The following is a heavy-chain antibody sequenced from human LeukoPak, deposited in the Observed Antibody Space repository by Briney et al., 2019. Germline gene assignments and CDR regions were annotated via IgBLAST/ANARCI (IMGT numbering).Heavy chain of an antibody. J-gene: IGHJ5*02. CDR2: IYYSGST. D-gene: IGHD3-10*01. Sequence: PSETLSLTCTVSGGSISSSSYYWGWIRQPPGKGLEWIGSIYYSGSTYYNPFLKSRVTISVDTSKNQFSLKLSSVTAADTAVYYCARMFTMARGAYDPWGQGTLVTVSS. CDR3: ARMFTMARGAYDP. V-gene: IGHV4-39*01. CDR1: GGSISSSSYY.